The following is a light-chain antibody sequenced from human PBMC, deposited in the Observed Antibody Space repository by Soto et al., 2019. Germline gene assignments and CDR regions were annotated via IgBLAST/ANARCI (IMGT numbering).Light chain of an antibody. Sequence: QMTQSPSSLSASIGDTVTITCRASDRLYNYLHWYQVKPGKAPKVMISAASALHGGVPSRFSGGGYGTDFTLTIDDLQPEDSATYYCQQTFSVPFTFGPGTRVEI. V-gene: IGKV1-39*01. CDR1: DRLYNY. J-gene: IGKJ3*01. CDR2: AAS. CDR3: QQTFSVPFT.